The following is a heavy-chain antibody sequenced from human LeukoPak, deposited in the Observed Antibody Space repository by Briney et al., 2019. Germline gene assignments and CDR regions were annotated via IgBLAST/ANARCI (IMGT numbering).Heavy chain of an antibody. Sequence: SETLSLTCTVSGGSISSYYWSWIRQPPGKGLEWIGYIYYSGSTNYNPSLKSRVTISVDTSKNQFSLKLSSVTAADTAVYYCVRVVRGWYWDFDAFDIWGQGTMVTVSS. CDR3: VRVVRGWYWDFDAFDI. D-gene: IGHD6-19*01. V-gene: IGHV4-59*01. J-gene: IGHJ3*02. CDR1: GGSISSYY. CDR2: IYYSGST.